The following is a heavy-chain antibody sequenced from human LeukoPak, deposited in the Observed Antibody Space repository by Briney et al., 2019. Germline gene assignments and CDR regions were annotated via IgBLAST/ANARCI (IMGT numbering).Heavy chain of an antibody. V-gene: IGHV4-4*07. Sequence: PSETLSLTCTVSGGSISSYYWSWIRQPVGKGLEWIGRIYTSGSTNYNPSLKSRVTMSVDTSKNHFSLKLRSVTAADTAVYYCARDPIAVARTWYFDLWGRGTLVTVSS. J-gene: IGHJ2*01. CDR2: IYTSGST. CDR3: ARDPIAVARTWYFDL. CDR1: GGSISSYY. D-gene: IGHD6-19*01.